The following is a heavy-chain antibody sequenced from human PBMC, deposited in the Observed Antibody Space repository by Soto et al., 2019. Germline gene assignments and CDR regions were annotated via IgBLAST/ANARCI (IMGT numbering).Heavy chain of an antibody. CDR3: AREGNLGRWTQPLDA. Sequence: SETLSLTCTVSGGSISSGGYYWSWIRQHPGKGLEWIGYIYYSGSTYYNPSLKSRVTISVDTSKNQFSLKLSSVTAADTAVYFCAREGNLGRWTQPLDAWGQGTLVTVAS. CDR1: GGSISSGGYY. J-gene: IGHJ5*02. V-gene: IGHV4-31*03. CDR2: IYYSGST.